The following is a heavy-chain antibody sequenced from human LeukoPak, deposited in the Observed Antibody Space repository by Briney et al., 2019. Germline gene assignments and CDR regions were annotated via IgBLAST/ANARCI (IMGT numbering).Heavy chain of an antibody. D-gene: IGHD6-13*01. CDR1: GFTFSSYV. CDR3: AKGVSSWYLDY. Sequence: GGSLRLSCAASGFTFSSYVMSWVRQAPGKGLEWVSGISGSGGSTYYADSVKGRFTISRDNSKNTLHLQMNSLRAEDTAVYYCAKGVSSWYLDYWGQGTLVTVSS. CDR2: ISGSGGST. V-gene: IGHV3-23*01. J-gene: IGHJ4*02.